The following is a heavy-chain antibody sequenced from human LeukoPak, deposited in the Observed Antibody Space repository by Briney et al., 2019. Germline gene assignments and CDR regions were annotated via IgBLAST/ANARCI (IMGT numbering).Heavy chain of an antibody. D-gene: IGHD2-21*02. CDR3: ARQGDCGGDCYSHGDWFDP. Sequence: PSETLSLTCTVSGGSISSSSYYWGWVRQPPGKGLERIGSIYYGGSTYYNPSLKSRVTISVDTSKNQFSLKLSSVTAADTAVYYCARQGDCGGDCYSHGDWFDPWGQGTLVTVSS. J-gene: IGHJ5*02. V-gene: IGHV4-39*01. CDR2: IYYGGST. CDR1: GGSISSSSYY.